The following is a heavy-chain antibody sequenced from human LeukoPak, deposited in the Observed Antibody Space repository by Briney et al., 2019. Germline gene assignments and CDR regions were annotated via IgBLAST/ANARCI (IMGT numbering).Heavy chain of an antibody. V-gene: IGHV3-11*01. CDR1: GFTFSDYY. CDR2: ISSSGSTI. D-gene: IGHD1-20*01. Sequence: GGSLRLSCAASGFTFSDYYMSWIRQAPGKGLEWVSYISSSGSTIYYADSVKGRFTISRDNAKNSLNLQMNSLRAEDTAVYYCARDEITGTTGLAGYWGQGTLVTVSS. CDR3: ARDEITGTTGLAGY. J-gene: IGHJ4*02.